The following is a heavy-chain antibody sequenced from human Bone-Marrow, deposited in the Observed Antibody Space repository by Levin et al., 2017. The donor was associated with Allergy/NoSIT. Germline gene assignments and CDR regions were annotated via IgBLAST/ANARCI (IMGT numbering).Heavy chain of an antibody. Sequence: GGSLRLSCSASGFTFSSYAMHWVRQAPGKGLEYVSAISSNGGSTYYADSVKGRFTISRDNSKNTLYLQRSRLRAEDTAVDYCVKKATPTARYAFDSWGQGTMVTVSS. CDR2: ISSNGGST. CDR3: VKKATPTARYAFDS. J-gene: IGHJ3*02. CDR1: GFTFSSYA. D-gene: IGHD2-21*02. V-gene: IGHV3-64D*06.